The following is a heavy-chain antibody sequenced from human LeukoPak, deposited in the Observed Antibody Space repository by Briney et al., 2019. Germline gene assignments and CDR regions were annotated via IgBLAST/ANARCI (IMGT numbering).Heavy chain of an antibody. J-gene: IGHJ6*03. CDR1: GYSFTSYW. Sequence: GESLKISCKGSGYSFTSYWIGWVRQMPGKGLEWMGIIYSGDSDTRYSPSFQGQVTISADKSISTAYLQWSSLKASDTAVYYCARQADPITMVRGATRADYYYYMDVWGKGTTVTVSS. V-gene: IGHV5-51*01. D-gene: IGHD3-10*01. CDR3: ARQADPITMVRGATRADYYYYMDV. CDR2: IYSGDSDT.